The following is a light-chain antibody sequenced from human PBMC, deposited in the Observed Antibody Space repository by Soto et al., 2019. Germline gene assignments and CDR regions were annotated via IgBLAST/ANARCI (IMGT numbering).Light chain of an antibody. J-gene: IGLJ1*01. CDR3: LSYAGTAYV. Sequence: QSVLTQPASVSGSPGQSITISCSGTSSDVGAYYSVSWYQHHPGKAPKLIIYGVTNRPSGVSNRFSGSKSGNTASLTISGLQAEDEADYYCLSYAGTAYVFGTGTKLTVL. CDR1: SSDVGAYYS. CDR2: GVT. V-gene: IGLV2-14*01.